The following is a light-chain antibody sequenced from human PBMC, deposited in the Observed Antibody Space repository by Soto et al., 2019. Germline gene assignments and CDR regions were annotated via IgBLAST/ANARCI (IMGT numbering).Light chain of an antibody. CDR1: SSNIGAGYD. CDR3: AAWDDSLNGNYV. J-gene: IGLJ1*01. V-gene: IGLV1-40*01. CDR2: GNS. Sequence: QSVLTQPPSVSGAPGQRVTISCTGSSSNIGAGYDVHWYQQLPGTAPKLLIYGNSNRPSGVPDRFSGSKSGTSASLAITGLQAEDEADYYCAAWDDSLNGNYVFGTGTKVTVL.